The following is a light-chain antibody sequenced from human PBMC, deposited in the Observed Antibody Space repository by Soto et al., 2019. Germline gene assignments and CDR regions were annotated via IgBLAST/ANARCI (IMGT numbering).Light chain of an antibody. Sequence: DSQMTQSPSYVSASVGDRVTITCRASHGVRNWVAWYQRKEGKDPKLLIYGASTLESDVPASFSGSGSGPNFTLNIDSLQPEDFATYFCQQTSSFPLNFGGGTKVEIK. CDR1: HGVRNW. V-gene: IGKV1-12*01. CDR3: QQTSSFPLN. CDR2: GAS. J-gene: IGKJ4*01.